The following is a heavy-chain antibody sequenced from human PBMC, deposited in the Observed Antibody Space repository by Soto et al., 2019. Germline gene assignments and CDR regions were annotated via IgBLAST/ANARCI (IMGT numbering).Heavy chain of an antibody. CDR3: ARERVVAATLGVYYYYGMDV. D-gene: IGHD2-15*01. Sequence: ASVKVFCKASGYTFTSYGISWVRQAPGQGLEWMGWISAYNGNTNYAQKLQGRVTMTTDTSTSTDYMELRSLRSDDTAVYYCARERVVAATLGVYYYYGMDVWGQGTTVTVSS. J-gene: IGHJ6*02. V-gene: IGHV1-18*01. CDR2: ISAYNGNT. CDR1: GYTFTSYG.